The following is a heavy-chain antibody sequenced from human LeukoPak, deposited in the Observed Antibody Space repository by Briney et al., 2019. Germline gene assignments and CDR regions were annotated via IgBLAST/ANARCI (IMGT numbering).Heavy chain of an antibody. Sequence: SETLSLTCTVSGGSKSSYYWSWIRQPPGKGLEWIGYIYYSGSTNYNPSLKSRVTISVDTSKNQFSLKLSSVTAADTAVYYCARYQDWFDPWGQGTLVTVSS. CDR2: IYYSGST. V-gene: IGHV4-59*01. CDR1: GGSKSSYY. J-gene: IGHJ5*02. CDR3: ARYQDWFDP.